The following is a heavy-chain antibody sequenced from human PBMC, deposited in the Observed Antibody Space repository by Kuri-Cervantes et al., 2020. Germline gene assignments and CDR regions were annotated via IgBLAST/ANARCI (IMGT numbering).Heavy chain of an antibody. J-gene: IGHJ4*02. CDR1: GFTFSSYS. Sequence: GESLKISCAASGFTFSSYSMNWVRQAPGKGLEWVSYISSSSSTIYYADSVKGRFTISRDNAKNSLYLQMDSLRAEDTALYYCARGVVHFDYWGQGTLVTVSS. CDR3: ARGVVHFDY. D-gene: IGHD3-10*01. CDR2: ISSSSSTI. V-gene: IGHV3-48*04.